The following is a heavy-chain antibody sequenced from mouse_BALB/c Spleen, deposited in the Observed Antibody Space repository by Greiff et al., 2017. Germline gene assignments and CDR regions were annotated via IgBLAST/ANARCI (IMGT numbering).Heavy chain of an antibody. CDR3: ARYYGYVGFAY. CDR1: GFTFSSYG. CDR2: INSNGGST. V-gene: IGHV5-6-3*01. J-gene: IGHJ3*01. Sequence: EVKLVESGGGLVQPGGSLKLSCAASGFTFSSYGMSWVRQTPDKRLELVATINSNGGSTYYPDSVKGRFTISRDNAKNTLYLQMSSLKSEDTAMYYCARYYGYVGFAYWGQGTLVTVSA. D-gene: IGHD1-2*01.